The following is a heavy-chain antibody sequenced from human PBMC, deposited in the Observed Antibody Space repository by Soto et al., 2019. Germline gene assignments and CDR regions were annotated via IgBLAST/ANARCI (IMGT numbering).Heavy chain of an antibody. Sequence: QVQLVQSGAEVKKPGASVKVSCKASGYTFTSYDINWVRQATGQGLEWMGWMNPNSGNTGCAQKFQGRVTMTRNTSISTAYMELSSLRSEDTAVYYCARGRGPYCSGGSCYSDYWGQGTLVTVSS. V-gene: IGHV1-8*01. J-gene: IGHJ4*02. D-gene: IGHD2-15*01. CDR1: GYTFTSYD. CDR2: MNPNSGNT. CDR3: ARGRGPYCSGGSCYSDY.